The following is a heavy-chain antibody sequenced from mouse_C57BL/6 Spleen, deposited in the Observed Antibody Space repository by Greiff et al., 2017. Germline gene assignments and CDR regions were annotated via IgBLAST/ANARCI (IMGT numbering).Heavy chain of an antibody. CDR1: GFNIKNTY. J-gene: IGHJ4*01. V-gene: IGHV14-3*01. D-gene: IGHD4-1*01. CDR3: ARPWDYYAMDY. CDR2: IDPANGNT. Sequence: VQLQQSVAELVRPGASVKLSCTASGFNIKNTYMPWVKQRPEQGLEWIGRIDPANGNTKYAPKFQGKATITADTSSNTAYLQLSSLTSEDTAIYYCARPWDYYAMDYWGQGTSVTVSS.